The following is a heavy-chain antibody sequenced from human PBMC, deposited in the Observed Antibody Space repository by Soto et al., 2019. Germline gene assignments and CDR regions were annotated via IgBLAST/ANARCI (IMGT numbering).Heavy chain of an antibody. CDR1: GFTFSSYG. Sequence: QVQLVESGGGVVQPGRSLRLSCAASGFTFSSYGMHWVRQAPGKGLEWVAVIWYDGSNKYYADSVKGRFTISRDNSKNNLYQQMNILRAEDTAVYYCARYRIAAAGNWFDTWGQGTLVTVSS. CDR2: IWYDGSNK. CDR3: ARYRIAAAGNWFDT. J-gene: IGHJ5*02. V-gene: IGHV3-33*01. D-gene: IGHD6-13*01.